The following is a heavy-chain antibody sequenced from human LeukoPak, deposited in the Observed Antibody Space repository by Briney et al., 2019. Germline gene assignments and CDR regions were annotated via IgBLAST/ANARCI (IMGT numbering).Heavy chain of an antibody. CDR2: INPSDGST. CDR1: GYTFTSYY. Sequence: ASVKVSCKASGYTFTSYYMHWVRQAPGQGLEWMGIINPSDGSTSYAQKFQGRVTMTRDTSTSTVYMELSSLRSEDTAVYYCAREGQGELLFDYWGQGTLVTVSS. CDR3: AREGQGELLFDY. V-gene: IGHV1-46*01. J-gene: IGHJ4*02. D-gene: IGHD1-26*01.